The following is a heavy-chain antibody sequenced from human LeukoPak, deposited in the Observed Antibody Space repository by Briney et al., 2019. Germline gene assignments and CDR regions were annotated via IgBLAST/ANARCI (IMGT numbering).Heavy chain of an antibody. Sequence: SQTLSLTCAITGDTVSSNSAAWNWIRQSPSRGLEWLGRTYYRSKWYNDYAGSLKSRITINADTSKNQFSLQLNSVTPEDTAVYYCTRHGYPWGQGTLVTVSS. CDR2: TYYRSKWYN. CDR3: TRHGYP. CDR1: GDTVSSNSAA. J-gene: IGHJ5*02. V-gene: IGHV6-1*01.